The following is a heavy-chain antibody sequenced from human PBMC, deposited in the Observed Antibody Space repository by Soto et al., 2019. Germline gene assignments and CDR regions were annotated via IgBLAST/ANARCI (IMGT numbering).Heavy chain of an antibody. CDR3: ARGKGGYGSWGWFDP. J-gene: IGHJ5*02. CDR2: ISHTGIT. CDR1: GGSFSDYY. D-gene: IGHD3-10*01. Sequence: QEQLQQCGAGLLKSSETLSLTCAVYGGSFSDYYWSWIRQPPGKGLEWIGEISHTGITNYNSSLKSRVTISVDTSKNQFSLRLTSVAADDAAVYYCARGKGGYGSWGWFDPWGQGTVVTVSS. V-gene: IGHV4-34*01.